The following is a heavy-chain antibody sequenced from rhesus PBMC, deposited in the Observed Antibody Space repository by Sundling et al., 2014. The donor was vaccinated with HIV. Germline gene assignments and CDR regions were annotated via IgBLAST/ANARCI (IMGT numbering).Heavy chain of an antibody. CDR1: GGSISDNYY. D-gene: IGHD4-29*01. J-gene: IGHJ6*01. CDR3: AKASTVFATGGLDS. V-gene: IGHV4S9*01. CDR2: IYSGSGNT. Sequence: QVQLQESGPGLVKPSETLSLTCAVSGGSISDNYYWNWIRQPPGKGLELIGTIYSGSGNTYYNPSLKSRVTFSTDTSKNHFSLKLTSLTAADTAVYYCAKASTVFATGGLDSWGPGVGRHRFL.